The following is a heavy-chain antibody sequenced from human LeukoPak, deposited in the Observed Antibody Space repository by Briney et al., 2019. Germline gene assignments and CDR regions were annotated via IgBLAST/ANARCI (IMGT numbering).Heavy chain of an antibody. J-gene: IGHJ4*02. CDR3: GRNYYDSSGPRGGFDY. CDR2: ISGSGGST. Sequence: GRSLRLSCAASGFTFDDYAMSWVRQAPGKGLEWVSAISGSGGSTYYADSVKGRFTISRDNSKNTLYLQMNSLRAEDTAVYYCGRNYYDSSGPRGGFDYWGQGTLVTVSS. D-gene: IGHD3-22*01. V-gene: IGHV3-23*01. CDR1: GFTFDDYA.